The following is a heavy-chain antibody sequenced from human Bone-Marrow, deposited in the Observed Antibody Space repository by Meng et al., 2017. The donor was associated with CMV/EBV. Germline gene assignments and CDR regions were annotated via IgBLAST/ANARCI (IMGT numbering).Heavy chain of an antibody. J-gene: IGHJ3*02. CDR2: ITWNSGKT. V-gene: IGHV3-9*01. CDR1: GFTFDNYV. D-gene: IGHD3-22*01. Sequence: GGSLRLSCATSGFTFDNYVMHWVRQTPAKGLEWVSGITWNSGKTAYADSVKGRFTISRDNAKKSLYLQMNSLRGDDTALYYCAKGYYETGRYPTYAFDIWGQGTMVTVSS. CDR3: AKGYYETGRYPTYAFDI.